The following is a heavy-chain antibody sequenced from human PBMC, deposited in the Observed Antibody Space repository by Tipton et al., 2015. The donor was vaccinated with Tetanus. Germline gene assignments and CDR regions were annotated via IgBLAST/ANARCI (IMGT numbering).Heavy chain of an antibody. Sequence: TLSLTCTVSGGSISSGGSFWSWIRQHPGKDLEWIGYIYYSGSTYYNPSLKSRVTISVDTSKNQFSLKLSSVTAADTAVYYCARDIEEVGATKYFDYWGQGTLVTVSS. CDR3: ARDIEEVGATKYFDY. D-gene: IGHD1-26*01. CDR2: IYYSGST. CDR1: GGSISSGGSF. J-gene: IGHJ4*02. V-gene: IGHV4-31*03.